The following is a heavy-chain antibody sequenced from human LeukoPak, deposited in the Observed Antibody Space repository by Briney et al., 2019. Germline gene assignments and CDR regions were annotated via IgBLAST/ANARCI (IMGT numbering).Heavy chain of an antibody. CDR2: IIPLLRTT. D-gene: IGHD2-21*02. Sequence: SVKDSCKASGGTFNTSPITWLRQAPGQGLEWMGVIIPLLRTTKNAQKFQGRITITTDESTETAYMELSSLKSDDTAVYYCARGGRTAGDYFDSWGQGTLVTVSS. CDR3: ARGGRTAGDYFDS. V-gene: IGHV1-69*16. CDR1: GGTFNTSP. J-gene: IGHJ4*02.